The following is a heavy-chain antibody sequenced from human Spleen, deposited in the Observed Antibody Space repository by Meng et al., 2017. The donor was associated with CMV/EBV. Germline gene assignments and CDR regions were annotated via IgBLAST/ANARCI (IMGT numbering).Heavy chain of an antibody. D-gene: IGHD3-9*01. V-gene: IGHV3-53*01. CDR1: GFTVSSDY. CDR3: ARDVLGYGYYFNY. CDR2: IYSGGDR. J-gene: IGHJ4*02. Sequence: GESLKISCAASGFTVSSDYMGWVRQAPGKGLEWVCIIYSGGDRFYADSVKGRFTISRDNSKNTVFLQMNTLRVDDTAVYYCARDVLGYGYYFNYWGQGTLVTVS.